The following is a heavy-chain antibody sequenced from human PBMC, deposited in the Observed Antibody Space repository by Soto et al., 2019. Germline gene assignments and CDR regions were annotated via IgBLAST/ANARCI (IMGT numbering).Heavy chain of an antibody. J-gene: IGHJ4*02. V-gene: IGHV4-34*01. CDR2: INHSGST. CDR1: GGSFSGYY. Sequence: SETLSLTCAVYGGSFSGYYWSWIRQPPGKGLEWIGEINHSGSTNYNPSLKSRVTISVDTSKNQFSLKLSSVTAADTAVYYCARGPDYYGSGTRPFDFWGQGTLVTVSS. D-gene: IGHD3-10*01. CDR3: ARGPDYYGSGTRPFDF.